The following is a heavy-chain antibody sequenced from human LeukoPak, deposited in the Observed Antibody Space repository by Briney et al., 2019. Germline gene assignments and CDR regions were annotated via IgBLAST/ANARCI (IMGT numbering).Heavy chain of an antibody. Sequence: ATVKISCKVSGYTFTDYYMHWVQQAPGKGLEWMGLVDPEDGETIYAEKFQGRVTITADTSTDTAYMELSRLRSEDTAVYYCATNPRYCSGTSCYFPWGQGTLVTVSS. D-gene: IGHD2-2*01. CDR2: VDPEDGET. J-gene: IGHJ5*02. CDR1: GYTFTDYY. V-gene: IGHV1-69-2*01. CDR3: ATNPRYCSGTSCYFP.